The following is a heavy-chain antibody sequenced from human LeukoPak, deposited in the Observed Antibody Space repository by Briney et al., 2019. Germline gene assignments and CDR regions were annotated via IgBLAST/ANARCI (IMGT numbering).Heavy chain of an antibody. CDR3: AGGATRVSPGY. V-gene: IGHV3-74*01. CDR2: IHRHGSSQ. Sequence: GGSLRLSCAAHGFTFSSYWMHWVRQAPGKGLVWVSRIHRHGSSQSYARSVKGRLSISREDDKNTMYLQMNSMRGEDTAVYYCAGGATRVSPGYWGQGNLVTVSS. J-gene: IGHJ4*02. CDR1: GFTFSSYW. D-gene: IGHD5-24*01.